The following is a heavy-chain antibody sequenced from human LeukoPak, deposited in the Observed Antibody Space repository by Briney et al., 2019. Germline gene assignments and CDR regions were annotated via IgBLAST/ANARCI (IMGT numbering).Heavy chain of an antibody. V-gene: IGHV1-2*02. Sequence: ASVKVSCKASGYTFTSYYMHWVRQAPGQGLEWMGWINPNSGGTNYAQKFQGRVTMTRDTSISTAYMELSRLRSDDTAVYYCARGIAVAGYPKFDYWGQGTLVTVSS. CDR3: ARGIAVAGYPKFDY. CDR2: INPNSGGT. J-gene: IGHJ4*02. CDR1: GYTFTSYY. D-gene: IGHD6-19*01.